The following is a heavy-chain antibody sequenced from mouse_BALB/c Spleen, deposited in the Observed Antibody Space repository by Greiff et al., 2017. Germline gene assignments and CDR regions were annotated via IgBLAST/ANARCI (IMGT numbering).Heavy chain of an antibody. CDR1: GFSLTGYG. CDR2: IWGDGST. Sequence: QVQLKESGPGLVAPSQSLSITCTVSGFSLTGYGVNWVRQPPGKGLEWLGMIWGDGSTDYNSALKSRLSISKDNSKSQVFLKMNSLQTDDTARYYCAREREIYYYGSSYYYYAMDYGGQGTTVTVSS. J-gene: IGHJ4*01. V-gene: IGHV2-6-7*01. CDR3: AREREIYYYGSSYYYYAMDY. D-gene: IGHD1-1*01.